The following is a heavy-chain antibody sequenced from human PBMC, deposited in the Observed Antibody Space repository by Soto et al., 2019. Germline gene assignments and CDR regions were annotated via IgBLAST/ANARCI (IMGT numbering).Heavy chain of an antibody. J-gene: IGHJ6*02. Sequence: SVKVSCKASGGTCSSYAISWVRQAPGQGLEWMGRIIPIFVTANYAQKFQGRVTITADESTSTAYMELSSLRFEDTAVYYCAGYDSSGYYPSSYYGMYVWGQGPTFTVSS. CDR1: GGTCSSYA. D-gene: IGHD3-22*01. CDR3: AGYDSSGYYPSSYYGMYV. CDR2: IIPIFVTA. V-gene: IGHV1-69*13.